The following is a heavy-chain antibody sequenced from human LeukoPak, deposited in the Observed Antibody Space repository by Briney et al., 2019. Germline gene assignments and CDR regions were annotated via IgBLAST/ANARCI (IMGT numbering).Heavy chain of an antibody. D-gene: IGHD6-13*01. CDR3: AREEGIAAAGTGWFDP. CDR2: ISSSSSYI. CDR1: GFTFSSYS. V-gene: IGHV3-21*01. J-gene: IGHJ5*02. Sequence: GGSLRLSCAASGFTFSSYSMNWVRQAPGKGLKWVSSISSSSSYIYYADSVKGRFTISRDNAKNSLYLQMNSLRAEDTAVYYCAREEGIAAAGTGWFDPWGQGTLVTVSS.